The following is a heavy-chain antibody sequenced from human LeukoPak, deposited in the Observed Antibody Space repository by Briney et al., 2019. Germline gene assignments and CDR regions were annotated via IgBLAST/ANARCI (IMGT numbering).Heavy chain of an antibody. Sequence: GGSLRLSCAASGFTFSSYSMNWVRQAPGKGLEWVSSISSSSSYIYYADSVKGRFTVSRDNAKNSLYLQMNSLRAEDTAVYYCMAGVGWQSDYWGQGTLVTVSS. D-gene: IGHD3-3*01. CDR3: MAGVGWQSDY. J-gene: IGHJ4*02. V-gene: IGHV3-21*01. CDR1: GFTFSSYS. CDR2: ISSSSSYI.